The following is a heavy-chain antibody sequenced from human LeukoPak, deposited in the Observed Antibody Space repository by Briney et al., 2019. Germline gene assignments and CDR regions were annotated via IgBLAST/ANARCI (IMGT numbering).Heavy chain of an antibody. CDR2: ITSKTYGGTT. J-gene: IGHJ4*02. V-gene: IGHV3-15*01. D-gene: IGHD5-24*01. CDR3: TTAADGGSVEMATVPEGDY. CDR1: GFIFSNAW. Sequence: PGGSLRLSCAASGFIFSNAWMSWVRQAPGKGLEWVGRITSKTYGGTTDYAAPVKGRFTISREDSKNTLYLQMNSLKTEDTAVYYCTTAADGGSVEMATVPEGDYWGQGTLVTVSS.